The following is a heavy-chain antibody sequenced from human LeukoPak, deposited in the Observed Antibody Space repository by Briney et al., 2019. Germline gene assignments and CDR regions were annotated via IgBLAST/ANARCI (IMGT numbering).Heavy chain of an antibody. CDR1: GGSISNYY. CDR3: ARTSPRAATFDY. Sequence: PSETLSLTCTVSGGSISNYYWSWIRQPPGKGLEWIGYIYYSGTTNYNPSLKSRVTMSVDTSKNQFSLNLNSVTAADTAVYYCARTSPRAATFDYWGQGTLVTVSS. D-gene: IGHD2-15*01. V-gene: IGHV4-59*12. CDR2: IYYSGTT. J-gene: IGHJ4*02.